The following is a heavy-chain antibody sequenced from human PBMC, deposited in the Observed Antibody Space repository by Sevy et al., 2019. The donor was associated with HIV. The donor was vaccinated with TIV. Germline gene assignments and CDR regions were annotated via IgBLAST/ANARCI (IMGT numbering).Heavy chain of an antibody. CDR3: ARDRLSGCSSTSCYTGMFDY. J-gene: IGHJ4*02. Sequence: ASVKVSCKASGYTFTSYGISWVRQAPGQGLEWMGWISAYNGNTNYAQKLQGRVTMTTDTSTSTAYMERRSLRSDDTAVYYCARDRLSGCSSTSCYTGMFDYWGQGTLVTVSS. CDR1: GYTFTSYG. CDR2: ISAYNGNT. V-gene: IGHV1-18*01. D-gene: IGHD2-2*02.